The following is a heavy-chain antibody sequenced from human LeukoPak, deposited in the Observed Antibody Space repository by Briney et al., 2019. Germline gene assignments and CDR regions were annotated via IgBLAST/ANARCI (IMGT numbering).Heavy chain of an antibody. J-gene: IGHJ3*02. CDR3: ARARYVSAWYAFDI. CDR1: GYTFTGYY. D-gene: IGHD6-19*01. V-gene: IGHV1-2*02. Sequence: ASVKVSCKASGYTFTGYYMHWVRQAPGQGLEWMGWINPNSGGTNYAQKFQGRVTMTRDTSISTAYMELSRLGSDDTAVYYCARARYVSAWYAFDIWGQGTMVTVSS. CDR2: INPNSGGT.